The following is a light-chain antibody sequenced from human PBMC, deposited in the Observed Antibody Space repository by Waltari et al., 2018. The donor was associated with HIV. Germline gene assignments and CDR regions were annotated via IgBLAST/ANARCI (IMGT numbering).Light chain of an antibody. V-gene: IGLV3-1*01. CDR3: QAWDSSNVV. J-gene: IGLJ3*02. Sequence: SFELTQPPSVSVSPGQTASITCSGDKLGNKYACWYQQKPGQSHVLVIYQDNKRPSGIPQRFSGSNAGNTATLTISGTQAMDEADYYCQAWDSSNVVFGGGTKLTVL. CDR2: QDN. CDR1: KLGNKY.